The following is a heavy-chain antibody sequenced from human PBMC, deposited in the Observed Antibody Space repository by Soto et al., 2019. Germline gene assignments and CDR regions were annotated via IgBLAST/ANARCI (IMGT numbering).Heavy chain of an antibody. D-gene: IGHD6-19*01. CDR1: PGSFSHYY. J-gene: IGHJ3*02. CDR2: IEHSGSS. V-gene: IGHV4-34*01. CDR3: ARGGSSDWQVAFDI. Sequence: SETLPLTFAVHPGSFSHYYCNWIRQSPGKGLEWIGKIEHSGSSNYNPSLRSRVSISMDMSKNQLSLKLSSVTAADTAVYYCARGGSSDWQVAFDIWGQGTMVT.